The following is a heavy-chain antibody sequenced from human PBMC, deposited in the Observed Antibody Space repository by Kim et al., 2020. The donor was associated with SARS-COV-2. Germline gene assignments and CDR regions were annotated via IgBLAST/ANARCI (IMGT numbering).Heavy chain of an antibody. J-gene: IGHJ4*02. CDR2: ISYDGSNK. CDR3: ARDWGYYGSGSHPLYYFDY. D-gene: IGHD3-10*01. Sequence: GGSLRLSCAASGFTFSSYAMHWVRQAPGKGLEWVAVISYDGSNKYYVDSVKGRFTISRDNSKNTLYLQMNSLRAEDTAVYYCARDWGYYGSGSHPLYYFDYWGQGTLVTVSS. V-gene: IGHV3-30*04. CDR1: GFTFSSYA.